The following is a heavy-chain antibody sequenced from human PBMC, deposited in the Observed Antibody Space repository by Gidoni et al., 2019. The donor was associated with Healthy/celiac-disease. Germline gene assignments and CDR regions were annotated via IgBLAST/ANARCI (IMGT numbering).Heavy chain of an antibody. CDR2: IDPNSGGT. CDR3: ARVWGGSPGGDSNWFDP. Sequence: QLHLVQSRAEVKKPGASVKVPCKASGHTLTGNYMHWVRQAPGPGLEWMGWIDPNSGGTNYAQKFQGRVTMTRDTSISTAYMELSRLRSDDTAVYYCARVWGGSPGGDSNWFDPWGQGTLVTVSS. V-gene: IGHV1-2*02. CDR1: GHTLTGNY. J-gene: IGHJ5*02. D-gene: IGHD2-15*01.